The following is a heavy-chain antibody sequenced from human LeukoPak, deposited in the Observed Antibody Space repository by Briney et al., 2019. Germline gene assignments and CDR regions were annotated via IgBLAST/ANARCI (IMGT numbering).Heavy chain of an antibody. CDR1: RDSTTNSY. CDR3: ARYYCSGGSCYHPGCDY. CDR2: SSYSGKT. Sequence: SETLCPTCTVARDSTTNSYWSWVRQPPRKGLGWIWYSSYSGKTNYKPSLKRRATIPVDTSKNQLSLKLSSLTAADTAVCDCARYYCSGGSCYHPGCDYWGQGTVVTVS. D-gene: IGHD2-15*01. V-gene: IGHV4-59*08. J-gene: IGHJ4*02.